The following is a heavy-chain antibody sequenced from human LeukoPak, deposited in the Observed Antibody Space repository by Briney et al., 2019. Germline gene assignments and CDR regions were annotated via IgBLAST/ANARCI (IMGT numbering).Heavy chain of an antibody. CDR3: AKQGNGFWSGYSTYYYYYMDV. V-gene: IGHV3-23*01. CDR2: IGGSGGST. D-gene: IGHD3-3*01. Sequence: GGSLRLSCAASGFTFSSYAMTWVRQAPGKGLEWVSSIGGSGGSTYYADSVKGRFTISRDNSKNTLYLQMNSVRAEDTAVYYCAKQGNGFWSGYSTYYYYYMDVWGKGTTVTVSS. J-gene: IGHJ6*03. CDR1: GFTFSSYA.